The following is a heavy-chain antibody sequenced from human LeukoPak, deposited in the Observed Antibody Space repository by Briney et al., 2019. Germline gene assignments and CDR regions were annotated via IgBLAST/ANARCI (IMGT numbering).Heavy chain of an antibody. V-gene: IGHV1-2*02. Sequence: ASVKVSCKASGYTFTGYYMHWVRQAPGQGLEWMGWINPNSGGTNYAQKFQGRVTMTRDTSISTAYMELSRLRSDDTAVYNCARDLQVAGSYYNVIGYWGQGTLVTVSS. CDR1: GYTFTGYY. D-gene: IGHD3-10*01. CDR3: ARDLQVAGSYYNVIGY. CDR2: INPNSGGT. J-gene: IGHJ4*02.